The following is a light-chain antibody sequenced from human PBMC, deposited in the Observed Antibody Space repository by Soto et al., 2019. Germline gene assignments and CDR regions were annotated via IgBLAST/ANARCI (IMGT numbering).Light chain of an antibody. CDR2: RNN. J-gene: IGLJ1*01. CDR3: SAWGDSLSGYV. CDR1: SSNIGSNY. V-gene: IGLV1-47*01. Sequence: QSVLTQPPSASGTPGQRVTLSCSGSSSNIGSNYVYWYQQLPGTAPKIIIYRNNQRPSGVPDRISGSKSGTSASLAISGLRSEDEADYYCSAWGDSLSGYVFGTGTKVTVL.